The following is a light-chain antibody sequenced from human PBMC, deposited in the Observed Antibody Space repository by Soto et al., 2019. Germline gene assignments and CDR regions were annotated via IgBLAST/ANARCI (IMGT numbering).Light chain of an antibody. J-gene: IGKJ2*01. V-gene: IGKV3-20*01. CDR3: QQSYSTLPYT. Sequence: EIVMTQSPGTLSLSPGERATISCRASQVIGSRYLAWYHQKSGQAPRLLIYGASSRATGIPDRFSGSGSGTDFTLTITTLQPEDFATYSCQQSYSTLPYTFGQGTKVEIK. CDR2: GAS. CDR1: QVIGSRY.